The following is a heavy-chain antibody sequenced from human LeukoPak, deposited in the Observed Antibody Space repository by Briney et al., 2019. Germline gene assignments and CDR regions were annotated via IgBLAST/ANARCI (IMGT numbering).Heavy chain of an antibody. CDR2: IWYDGSNK. CDR1: GFTFSSYG. D-gene: IGHD5-18*01. CDR3: AKDRRGYSSIDY. V-gene: IGHV3-33*06. J-gene: IGHJ4*02. Sequence: TGRSVRLSCAASGFTFSSYGMHWVRQAPGKGLEWVAVIWYDGSNKYYADSVKGRFTISRDNSKNTLYLQMNSLRAEDTAVYYCAKDRRGYSSIDYWGQGTLVTVSS.